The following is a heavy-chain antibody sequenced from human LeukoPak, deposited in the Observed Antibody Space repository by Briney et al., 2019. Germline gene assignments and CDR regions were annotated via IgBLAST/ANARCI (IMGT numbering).Heavy chain of an antibody. D-gene: IGHD5-24*01. CDR2: ISYDGSNK. Sequence: GGSLRLSCAASGFTFSSYWMSWVRQAPGKGLEWVAVISYDGSNKYYADSVKGRFTISRDNSKNTLYLQMNSLRAEDTAVYYCARDAFEMATTIGPFDYWGQGTLVTVSS. CDR3: ARDAFEMATTIGPFDY. CDR1: GFTFSSYW. V-gene: IGHV3-30-3*01. J-gene: IGHJ4*02.